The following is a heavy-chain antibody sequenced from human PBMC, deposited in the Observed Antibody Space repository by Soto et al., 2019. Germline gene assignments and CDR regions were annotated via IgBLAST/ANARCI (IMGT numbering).Heavy chain of an antibody. Sequence: QVQLVESGGGVVQPGRSLRLSCAASGFTFSSYGMHWVRQAPGKGLEGVAVIWYDGSNKYYADSVKGRFTISRDNSKNTLYLQMNSLRADDKAVYYCARDADSGDCWSGYAERWGQGTLVTVSS. J-gene: IGHJ4*02. V-gene: IGHV3-33*01. CDR1: GFTFSSYG. CDR2: IWYDGSNK. D-gene: IGHD3-3*01. CDR3: ARDADSGDCWSGYAER.